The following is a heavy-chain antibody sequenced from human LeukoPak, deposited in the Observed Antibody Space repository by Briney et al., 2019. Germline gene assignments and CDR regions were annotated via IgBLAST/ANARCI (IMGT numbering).Heavy chain of an antibody. V-gene: IGHV3-48*04. Sequence: GGSLRLSCAASAFTFSSYSMNWVRQAPGEGLEWVSYISSSSSIIYYADSVKGRFTISRDTAKNSLYLHMNSLRAEDTAVYYTARDPPKYYYYYGPGRLPGGWGQGATVPGPS. CDR1: AFTFSSYS. CDR3: ARDPPKYYYYYGPGRLPGG. D-gene: IGHD3-10*01. CDR2: ISSSSSII. J-gene: IGHJ6*02.